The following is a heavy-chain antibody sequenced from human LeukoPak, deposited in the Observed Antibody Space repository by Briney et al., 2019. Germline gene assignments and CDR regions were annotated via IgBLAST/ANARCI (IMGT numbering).Heavy chain of an antibody. CDR3: ARGRGDGDTIAGDDY. D-gene: IGHD5-24*01. V-gene: IGHV4-34*01. Sequence: SETLSLTCAVYGGSFSGYYWSWIRQPPGKGLEWIGEINHSGSTNYNPSLKSRVTISVDTSKNQFSLKLSSVTAADTAVYYCARGRGDGDTIAGDDYWGQGTLVTVSS. J-gene: IGHJ4*02. CDR2: INHSGST. CDR1: GGSFSGYY.